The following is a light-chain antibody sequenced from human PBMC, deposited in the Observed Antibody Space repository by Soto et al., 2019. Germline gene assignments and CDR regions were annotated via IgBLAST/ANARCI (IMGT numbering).Light chain of an antibody. J-gene: IGLJ1*01. V-gene: IGLV2-14*01. CDR3: SSYTGSSSLEV. CDR2: EVS. Sequence: QSALTQPASVSGSPGQSITISCTGTSXDVGGYDYVSWYQQHPGKAPKLMIYEVSNRPSGVSNRFSGSKYANTASLTISGLQTEDEADYYCSSYTGSSSLEVFGTGTKVTVL. CDR1: SXDVGGYDY.